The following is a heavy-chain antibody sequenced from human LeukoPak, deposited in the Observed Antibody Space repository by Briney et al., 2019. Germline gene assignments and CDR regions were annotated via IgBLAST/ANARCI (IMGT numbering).Heavy chain of an antibody. D-gene: IGHD3-16*01. CDR1: GYAFTSYG. J-gene: IGHJ6*02. CDR3: AHGLTYYAMDV. V-gene: IGHV1-18*01. CDR2: ISPCNGDT. Sequence: ASVKVSCKASGYAFTSYGVNWVRQAPGLGLEWMGWISPCNGDTNYAQKLQGRVTMTTDTSTSTAYMELRSLRSDDTAVYYCAHGLTYYAMDVWGQGTTVTVSS.